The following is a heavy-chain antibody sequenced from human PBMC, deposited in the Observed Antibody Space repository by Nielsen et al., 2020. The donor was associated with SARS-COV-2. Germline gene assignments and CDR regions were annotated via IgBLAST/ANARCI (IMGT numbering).Heavy chain of an antibody. CDR3: ARTPEYYYYGMDV. CDR2: INAGNGNT. V-gene: IGHV1-3*01. J-gene: IGHJ6*02. Sequence: ASVKVSCKASGNTFTDYAIHWVRQAAGQRLAWMGWINAGNGNTKYSQKFQGRVTITRDTSASTAYMELSSLRSEDTAVYYCARTPEYYYYGMDVWGQGTTVTVSS. CDR1: GNTFTDYA.